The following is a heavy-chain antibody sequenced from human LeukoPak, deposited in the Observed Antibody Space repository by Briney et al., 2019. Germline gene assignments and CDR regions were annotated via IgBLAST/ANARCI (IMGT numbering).Heavy chain of an antibody. V-gene: IGHV4-59*01. J-gene: IGHJ4*02. D-gene: IGHD3-3*01. Sequence: NPSETLSLTCTVSGGSISSYYWSWTRHPPGKGLEWIGYIYYSGSTNYNPSLKSRVPISVDTSKNQFSLKLSSVPAAAPAVYYCASGPRYYDFWSAHYWGQGTLVTVSS. CDR1: GGSISSYY. CDR2: IYYSGST. CDR3: ASGPRYYDFWSAHY.